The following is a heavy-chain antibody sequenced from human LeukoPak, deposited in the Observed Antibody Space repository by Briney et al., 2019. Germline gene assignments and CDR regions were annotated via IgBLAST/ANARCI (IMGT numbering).Heavy chain of an antibody. CDR2: ISSSSSYI. D-gene: IGHD2-2*02. J-gene: IGHJ4*02. CDR3: ARGGGGAIVVVTAAIQAGDY. Sequence: KPGGSLRLSCAASGFTFSSYSMHWVRQAPGKGLEWVSSISSSSSYIYYADSVKGRFTISRDNAKNSLYLQMNSLRAEDTAVYYCARGGGGAIVVVTAAIQAGDYWGQGSLVTVSS. CDR1: GFTFSSYS. V-gene: IGHV3-21*01.